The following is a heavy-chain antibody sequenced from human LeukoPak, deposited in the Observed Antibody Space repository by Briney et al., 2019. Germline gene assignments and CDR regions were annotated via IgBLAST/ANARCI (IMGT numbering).Heavy chain of an antibody. CDR3: TKDFRGSGYFFDY. CDR2: ISGSGDDT. CDR1: GFTFNNHA. Sequence: GGSLRLSCVVSGFTFNNHAMSWVRQAPGKGLEWVSAISGSGDDTFYAGSVRGRFTISRDNSKNTLYLQMDSLRAEDTAIYYCTKDFRGSGYFFDYWGQGTPVTVSS. D-gene: IGHD3-10*01. V-gene: IGHV3-23*01. J-gene: IGHJ4*02.